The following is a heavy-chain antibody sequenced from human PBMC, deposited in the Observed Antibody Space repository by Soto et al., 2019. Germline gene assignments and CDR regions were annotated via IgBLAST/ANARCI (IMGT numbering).Heavy chain of an antibody. CDR3: ASSRGGYFDN. V-gene: IGHV4-59*08. CDR1: GGSISSYY. D-gene: IGHD3-10*01. J-gene: IGHJ4*02. Sequence: QVQLQESGPGLVKPSETLSLTCTVSGGSISSYYWSWIRQPPGKGLEWIGYIYYSGSTNYNPSLKSRVTISVDTSKNQFSLKRSSVTAADTAVYYCASSRGGYFDNWGQGTLVTVSS. CDR2: IYYSGST.